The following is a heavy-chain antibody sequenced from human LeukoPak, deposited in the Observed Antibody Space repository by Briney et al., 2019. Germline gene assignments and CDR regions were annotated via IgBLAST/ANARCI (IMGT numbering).Heavy chain of an antibody. V-gene: IGHV1-2*02. CDR3: AREALTGTTTTWLGP. CDR2: INPDSGGT. CDR1: GYTFTGYY. D-gene: IGHD1-20*01. Sequence: AAVKVSCKASGYTFTGYYMHWVRQAPGQGLEWMGWINPDSGGTNYAQKFQGRVTMTRDTSISTAYMELSRLRSDDTAVYYCAREALTGTTTTWLGPWGQGTLVTAPS. J-gene: IGHJ5*01.